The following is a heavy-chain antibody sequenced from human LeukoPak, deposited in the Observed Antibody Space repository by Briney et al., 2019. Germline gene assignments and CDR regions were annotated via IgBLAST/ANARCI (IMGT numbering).Heavy chain of an antibody. J-gene: IGHJ4*02. CDR1: GFTFSSYA. CDR2: IGSNGRTT. Sequence: PGGSLRLSCAASGFTFSSYALHWVRQAPGKGREYVAAIGSNGRTTFYADSVKGRFVISRDNSKNTVYLQMASLRGEDMAVYYCARGQTSPPDYFDYWGQGTLVTVSS. V-gene: IGHV3-64*02. CDR3: ARGQTSPPDYFDY.